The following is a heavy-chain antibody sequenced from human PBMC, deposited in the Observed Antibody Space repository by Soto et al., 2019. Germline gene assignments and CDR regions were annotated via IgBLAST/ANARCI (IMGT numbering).Heavy chain of an antibody. CDR2: IYPGDSDT. V-gene: IGHV5-51*01. D-gene: IGHD1-1*01. Sequence: GESLKISCKGSGYSFTSYWIGWVRQMPGKGLEWMGIIYPGDSDTRYSPSFQGQVTISADKSISTAYLQWSSLKASYTAMYYCATNLRSRPSYYYYYMDVWGKGTTVTVSS. J-gene: IGHJ6*03. CDR3: ATNLRSRPSYYYYYMDV. CDR1: GYSFTSYW.